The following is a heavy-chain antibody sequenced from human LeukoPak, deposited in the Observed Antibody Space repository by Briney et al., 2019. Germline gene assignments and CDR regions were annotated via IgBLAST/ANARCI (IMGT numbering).Heavy chain of an antibody. CDR1: GGSISSYY. CDR2: IYYSGST. CDR3: ASRSGDDSQYFQH. D-gene: IGHD2-21*02. J-gene: IGHJ1*01. V-gene: IGHV4-59*01. Sequence: PSETLSLTCTVSGGSISSYYWSWIRQPPGKGLEWIGYIYYSGSTTYNPSLKSRVTISIDTSKNQFSLKLTSVTAADTAVYYCASRSGDDSQYFQHWGQGTLVTVSS.